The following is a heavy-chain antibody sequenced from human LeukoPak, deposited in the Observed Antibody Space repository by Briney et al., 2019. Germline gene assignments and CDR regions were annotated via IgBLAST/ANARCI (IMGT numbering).Heavy chain of an antibody. V-gene: IGHV4-39*07. CDR1: GGSISSSSYY. Sequence: SETLSLTCTVSGGSISSSSYYWGWIRQPPGKGLEWIGSIYYSGSTYYNPSLKSRVTISVDTSKNQFSLKLSSVTAADTAVYYCARGSGNWNLDYWGQGTLVTVSS. CDR2: IYYSGST. CDR3: ARGSGNWNLDY. D-gene: IGHD1-1*01. J-gene: IGHJ4*02.